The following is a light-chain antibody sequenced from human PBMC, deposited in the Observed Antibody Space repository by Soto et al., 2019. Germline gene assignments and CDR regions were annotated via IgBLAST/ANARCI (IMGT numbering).Light chain of an antibody. CDR2: GAS. J-gene: IGKJ1*01. V-gene: IGKV3-20*01. Sequence: IVCTQAPCSQYLSPKERATLSCRASQSVSSTYLIWYQQKPGQAPRLLIYGASSRATGIPNGFSGSGSGTDFTLTISRLEPEDFAVYYCQQYGNSLQTFGQGTKVDIK. CDR1: QSVSSTY. CDR3: QQYGNSLQT.